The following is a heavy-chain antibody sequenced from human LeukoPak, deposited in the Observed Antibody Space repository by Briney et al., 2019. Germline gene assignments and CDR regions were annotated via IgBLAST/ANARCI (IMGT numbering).Heavy chain of an antibody. Sequence: SETLSLTCTVSGGSISSSSYYWGWIRQPPGKGLEWIGSIYYSGSTYYNPSPKSRVTISVDTSKNQFSLKLSSVTAADTAVYYCARDLALELRWFDPWGQGTLVTVSS. CDR1: GGSISSSSYY. CDR3: ARDLALELRWFDP. CDR2: IYYSGST. D-gene: IGHD1-7*01. J-gene: IGHJ5*02. V-gene: IGHV4-39*07.